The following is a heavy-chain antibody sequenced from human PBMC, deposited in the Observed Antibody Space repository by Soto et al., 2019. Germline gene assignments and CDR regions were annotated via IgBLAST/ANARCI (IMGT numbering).Heavy chain of an antibody. Sequence: PSETLSRTCTVSGGSISSGGYYWSWIRQHPGKGLEWIGYIYYSGSTYYNPSLKSRVTISVDTSKNQFSLELSSVTAADTAVYYCARALRRASVHVWGQGTTVTVSS. CDR1: GGSISSGGYY. CDR2: IYYSGST. CDR3: ARALRRASVHV. V-gene: IGHV4-31*03. D-gene: IGHD1-26*01. J-gene: IGHJ6*02.